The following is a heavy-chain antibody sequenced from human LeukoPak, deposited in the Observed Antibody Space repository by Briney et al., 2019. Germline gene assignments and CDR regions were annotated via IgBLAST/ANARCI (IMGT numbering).Heavy chain of an antibody. CDR2: IHSVGHT. J-gene: IGHJ2*01. V-gene: IGHV4-59*08. Sequence: SETLSLTCTVSDDSISSFYWGWIRQPPGKGLEWIGYIHSVGHTNYNPSLKSRVSISIDTSKKQFSLQVTSVTATDTAIYYCARHITNSGSAFDLWGRGTLVTVSS. CDR1: DDSISSFY. CDR3: ARHITNSGSAFDL. D-gene: IGHD3-10*01.